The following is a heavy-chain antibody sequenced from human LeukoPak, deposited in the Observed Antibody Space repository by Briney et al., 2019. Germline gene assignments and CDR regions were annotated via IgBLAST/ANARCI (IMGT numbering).Heavy chain of an antibody. CDR2: IKQDGTEI. D-gene: IGHD6-6*01. J-gene: IGHJ4*02. CDR1: GFTFNNYW. CDR3: ARGPNSNWSGLDF. Sequence: GGSLRLSCAASGFTFNNYWMTWFRQAPGKGLEWVANIKQDGTEIYYVDSVRGRFIISRDNAENSLYLQMNSLRVEDTAVYYCARGPNSNWSGLDFWGQGTLLTVSS. V-gene: IGHV3-7*01.